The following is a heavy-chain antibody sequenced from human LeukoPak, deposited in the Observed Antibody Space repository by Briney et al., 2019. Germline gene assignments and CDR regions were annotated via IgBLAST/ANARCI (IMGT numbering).Heavy chain of an antibody. Sequence: SVEVSCKASGGTFSSYAISWVRQAPGQGLEWMGRIIPILGIANYAQKFQGRVTITADKSTSTAYMELSSLRSEDTAVYYCATPSSVVMATSYYFDYWGQGTLVTVSS. CDR2: IIPILGIA. D-gene: IGHD5-24*01. J-gene: IGHJ4*02. V-gene: IGHV1-69*04. CDR3: ATPSSVVMATSYYFDY. CDR1: GGTFSSYA.